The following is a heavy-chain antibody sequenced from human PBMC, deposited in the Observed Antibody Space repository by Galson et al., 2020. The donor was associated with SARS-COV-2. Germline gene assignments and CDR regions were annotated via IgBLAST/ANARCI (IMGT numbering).Heavy chain of an antibody. CDR3: ARAVVGATYRYGMDV. V-gene: IGHV3-48*03. J-gene: IGHJ6*02. CDR1: GFTFSSYE. D-gene: IGHD1-26*01. CDR2: ISSSGSTI. Sequence: TGGSLRLSCAASGFTFSSYEMNWVRQAPGKGLEWVSYISSSGSTIYYADSVKGRFTISRDNAKNSLYLQMNSLRAEDTAVYYCARAVVGATYRYGMDVWCLGTTITVSS.